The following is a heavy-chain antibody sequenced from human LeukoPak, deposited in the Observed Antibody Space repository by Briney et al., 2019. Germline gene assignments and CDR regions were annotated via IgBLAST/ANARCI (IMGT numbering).Heavy chain of an antibody. J-gene: IGHJ4*02. CDR2: IYYSGRT. CDR3: ARDHSSSGPDF. V-gene: IGHV4-30-4*01. CDR1: GGSISSGDYY. D-gene: IGHD6-25*01. Sequence: SQTLSLTCTVSGGSISSGDYYWSWIRQPPGQGLEWIGYIYYSGRTYYNPSLKSRVTISVDTSKNQFSLKLSSVTAADTAVYYCARDHSSSGPDFWGQGTLVTVSS.